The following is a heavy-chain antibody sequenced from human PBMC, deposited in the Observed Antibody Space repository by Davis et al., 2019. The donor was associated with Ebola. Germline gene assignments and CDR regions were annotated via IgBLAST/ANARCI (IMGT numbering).Heavy chain of an antibody. J-gene: IGHJ4*02. CDR2: INPHNGNT. Sequence: ASVKVSCKASGYTFTSYAINWVRQAPGQGLEWMGWINPHNGNTNYAQNVQGRVIMTSDTATTTAYMEVGSLRSYDTAVYYCARAQFPTTIDHWGQGTLVTVSS. V-gene: IGHV1-18*01. D-gene: IGHD1-1*01. CDR3: ARAQFPTTIDH. CDR1: GYTFTSYA.